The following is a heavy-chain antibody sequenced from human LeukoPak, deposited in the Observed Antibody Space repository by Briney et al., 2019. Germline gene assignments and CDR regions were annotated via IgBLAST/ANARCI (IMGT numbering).Heavy chain of an antibody. CDR3: ARIYCSGNGCHFDY. CDR2: IYPGDSAT. D-gene: IGHD2-15*01. Sequence: GESLKISCEGFGYSFTTYWIGWVRQMPGKGLEWMGIIYPGDSATRYSPSFQGQVTVSADKSISTAYLQWSSLKASDTAMYYCARIYCSGNGCHFDYWGQGTLVTVSS. CDR1: GYSFTTYW. J-gene: IGHJ4*02. V-gene: IGHV5-51*01.